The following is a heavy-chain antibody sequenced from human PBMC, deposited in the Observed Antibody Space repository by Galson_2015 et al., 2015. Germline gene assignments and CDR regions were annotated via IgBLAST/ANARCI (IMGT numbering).Heavy chain of an antibody. V-gene: IGHV3-30*03. Sequence: SLRLSCAASGFTFSSYGMHWVRQAPGKGLEWVAVISYDGSKKYYADSVKGRFTISRDNSKNTLYLQMNSLRAEDTAVYYCASQAGGIAVAGTSYYGMDVWGQGTTVTVSS. D-gene: IGHD6-19*01. J-gene: IGHJ6*02. CDR2: ISYDGSKK. CDR1: GFTFSSYG. CDR3: ASQAGGIAVAGTSYYGMDV.